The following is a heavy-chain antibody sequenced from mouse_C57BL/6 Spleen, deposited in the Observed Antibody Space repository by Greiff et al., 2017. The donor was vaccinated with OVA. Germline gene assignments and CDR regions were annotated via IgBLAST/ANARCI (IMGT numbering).Heavy chain of an antibody. J-gene: IGHJ4*01. V-gene: IGHV1-59*01. CDR2: IDPSDSYT. Sequence: VQLQQSGAELVRPGTSVKLSCKASGYTFTSYWMHWVKQRPGQGLEWIGVIDPSDSYTNYNQKFKGKATLTVDTSSSTAYMQLSSLTSEDSAVYYCARRDGKRVYAMDYWGQGTSVTVSS. CDR1: GYTFTSYW. D-gene: IGHD2-1*01. CDR3: ARRDGKRVYAMDY.